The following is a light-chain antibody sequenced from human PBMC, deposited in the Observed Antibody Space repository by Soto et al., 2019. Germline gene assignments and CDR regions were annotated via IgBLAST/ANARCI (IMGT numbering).Light chain of an antibody. J-gene: IGLJ1*01. V-gene: IGLV2-14*01. CDR3: SSYTSVTTFVV. CDR1: SSDIGRYNF. Sequence: QSALTQPASVSGSPGQSITISCTGTSSDIGRYNFVSWYQQHPGKAPKLLVYEVTNRPSGVSNRFSGSKSGNTASLTIFGLHTEYEADYYCSSYTSVTTFVVFGTGTKVTVL. CDR2: EVT.